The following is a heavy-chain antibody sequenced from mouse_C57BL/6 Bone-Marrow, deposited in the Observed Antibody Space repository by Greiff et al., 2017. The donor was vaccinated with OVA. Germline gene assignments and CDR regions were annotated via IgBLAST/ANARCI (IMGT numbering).Heavy chain of an antibody. CDR1: GYTFTSSW. D-gene: IGHD2-3*01. CDR3: ASGYDGYPAWFAY. CDR2: INPSNGGT. V-gene: IGHV1-53*01. Sequence: QVQLQQPGTELVKPGASVKLSCKASGYTFTSSWMHWVKQRPGQGLEWNGNINPSNGGTNYNEKFKSKATLTVDKSSSTAYMQISSLTSEDSAVYYCASGYDGYPAWFAYWGQGTLVTVSA. J-gene: IGHJ3*01.